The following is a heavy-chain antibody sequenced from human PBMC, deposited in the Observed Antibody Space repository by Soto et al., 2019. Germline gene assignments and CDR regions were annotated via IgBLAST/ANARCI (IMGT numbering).Heavy chain of an antibody. CDR1: GYTFTSYY. Sequence: GASVKVSCKASGYTFTSYYMHWVRQAPGQGLEWMGIINPSGGSTSYAQKFQGRVTMTRDTSTSTVYMELSSLRAEDTAGYYCARGSTAGYYDSSGYYSKFDYWGQGTLVTVPQ. D-gene: IGHD3-22*01. CDR2: INPSGGST. V-gene: IGHV1-46*01. J-gene: IGHJ4*02. CDR3: ARGSTAGYYDSSGYYSKFDY.